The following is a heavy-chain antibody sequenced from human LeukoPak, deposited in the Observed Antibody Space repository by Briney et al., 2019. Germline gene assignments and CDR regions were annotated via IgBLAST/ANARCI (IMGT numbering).Heavy chain of an antibody. V-gene: IGHV3-48*03. CDR1: GFTFSVCE. J-gene: IGHJ4*02. CDR3: ERDLAAGTDY. CDR2: ISSSGSTI. Sequence: GGTLRLSCAASGFTFSVCEMNWVRQAPGKGLEWVSYISSSGSTIYYADSVKGRFTISRDNAKNSLYLQMNSLRAEDTAVYYCERDLAAGTDYWGQGTLVTVSS. D-gene: IGHD6-13*01.